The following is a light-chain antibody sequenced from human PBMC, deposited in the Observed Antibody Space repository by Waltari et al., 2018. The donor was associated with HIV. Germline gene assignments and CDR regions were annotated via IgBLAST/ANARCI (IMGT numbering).Light chain of an antibody. J-gene: IGLJ3*02. CDR2: DNN. V-gene: IGLV1-51*01. CDR3: GTWDNTLIAFWM. CDR1: SSNIRKNY. Sequence: QSVLTQPPSVSAAPGQSVTISCFGGSSNIRKNYVPWYQQLPGKPPKLLIYDNNKRPSGIPDRFSASKSGRSATLGITGVQTADEGDYYCGTWDNTLIAFWMFGGGTKLTVL.